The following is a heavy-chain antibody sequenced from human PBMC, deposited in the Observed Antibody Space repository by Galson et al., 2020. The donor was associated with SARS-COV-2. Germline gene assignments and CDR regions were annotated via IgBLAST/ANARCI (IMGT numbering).Heavy chain of an antibody. D-gene: IGHD6-19*01. Sequence: ASVKVSCKVSGYTLTELSMHWVRQAPGKGLEWMGGFDPEDGETIYAQKFQGRVTMTEDTSTDTAYMELSSLRSEDTAVYYCATEPAVAGTPNGYYYYYGMDVLCQGTTVTVSS. CDR2: FDPEDGET. J-gene: IGHJ6*02. V-gene: IGHV1-24*01. CDR3: ATEPAVAGTPNGYYYYYGMDV. CDR1: GYTLTELS.